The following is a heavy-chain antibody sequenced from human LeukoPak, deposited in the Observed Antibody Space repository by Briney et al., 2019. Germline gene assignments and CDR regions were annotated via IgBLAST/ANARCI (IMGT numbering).Heavy chain of an antibody. V-gene: IGHV3-30*02. CDR3: AKDIKKGENYDFWSGYTHGFDY. CDR1: GFTFSSYG. D-gene: IGHD3-3*01. CDR2: IRYDGSNK. J-gene: IGHJ4*02. Sequence: GGSLRLSCAASGFTFSSYGTHWVRQAPGKGLEWVAFIRYDGSNKYYADSVKGRFTISRDNSKNTLYLQMNSLRAEDTAVYYCAKDIKKGENYDFWSGYTHGFDYWGRGTLVTVSS.